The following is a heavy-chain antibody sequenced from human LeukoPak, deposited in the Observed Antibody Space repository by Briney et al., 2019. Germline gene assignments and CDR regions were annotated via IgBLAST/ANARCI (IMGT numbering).Heavy chain of an antibody. CDR2: INSDGSST. CDR3: ARERRYCSGGSCYGWFDP. Sequence: PGGSLRPSCAASGFTFSSYWMHWARQAPGKGLVWVLPINSDGSSTSYADSVKGRSTISRDNAKNTLYLQMNSLRAEDTAVYYCARERRYCSGGSCYGWFDPWGQGTLVTVSS. V-gene: IGHV3-74*01. D-gene: IGHD2-15*01. CDR1: GFTFSSYW. J-gene: IGHJ5*02.